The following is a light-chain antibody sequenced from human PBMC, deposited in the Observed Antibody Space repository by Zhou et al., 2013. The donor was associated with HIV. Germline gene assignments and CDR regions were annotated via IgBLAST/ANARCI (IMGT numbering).Light chain of an antibody. CDR3: QQLNSYST. Sequence: DIQMTQSPSTLSASVGDRVTITCRASQNVGAYLAWYQQKRGEAPKLLIYKASTLQSGVPSRFSGSGYGTEFTLTINRLQPDDFATYYCQQLNSYSTFGQGTRLEIK. CDR2: KAS. J-gene: IGKJ5*01. CDR1: QNVGAY. V-gene: IGKV1-5*03.